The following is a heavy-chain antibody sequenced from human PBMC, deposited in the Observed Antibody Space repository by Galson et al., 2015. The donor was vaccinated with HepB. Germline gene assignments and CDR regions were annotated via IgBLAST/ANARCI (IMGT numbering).Heavy chain of an antibody. D-gene: IGHD2-21*02. V-gene: IGHV2-5*02. CDR3: AASNGDYWIPPNNWFDP. CDR2: IYWDDEK. J-gene: IGHJ5*02. Sequence: PALVKPTQTLTLTCTFSGFSLSTSGVGVAWIRQPPGKALEWLAVIYWDDEKRYSPSLKSRLTITKDTSKNQVVLTLTNMDPVDTGTYYCAASNGDYWIPPNNWFDPWGQGILVSVSS. CDR1: GFSLSTSGVG.